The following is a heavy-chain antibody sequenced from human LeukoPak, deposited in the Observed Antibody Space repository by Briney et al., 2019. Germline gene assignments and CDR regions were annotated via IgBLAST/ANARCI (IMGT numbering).Heavy chain of an antibody. Sequence: GASVEVSCKASGYTFTGYYMHWVRQAPGQGLEWMGWINPNSGGTNYAQNFQGRVTMTRDTSMSTTYMELKRLRSDDTAVYYCAKGAGGFSYYNWFDPWGQGTLVTVSS. V-gene: IGHV1-2*02. CDR1: GYTFTGYY. CDR2: INPNSGGT. D-gene: IGHD5-18*01. J-gene: IGHJ5*02. CDR3: AKGAGGFSYYNWFDP.